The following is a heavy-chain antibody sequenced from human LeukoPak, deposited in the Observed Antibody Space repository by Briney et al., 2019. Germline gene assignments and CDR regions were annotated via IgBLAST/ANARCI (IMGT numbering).Heavy chain of an antibody. D-gene: IGHD2-2*03. CDR1: GYSISSDSY. J-gene: IGHJ4*02. CDR3: ARDGFPLDY. V-gene: IGHV4-38-2*02. Sequence: SETLSLTCTVSGYSISSDSYWRWIRQPPGKGLEWIGSIYHSGSTYYNPSLKSRVTISVDTSKNQFSLKLSSVTAADTAVYYCARDGFPLDYWGQGTLVTVSS. CDR2: IYHSGST.